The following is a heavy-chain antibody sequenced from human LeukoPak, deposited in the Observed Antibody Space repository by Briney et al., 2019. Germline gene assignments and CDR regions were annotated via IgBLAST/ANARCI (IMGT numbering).Heavy chain of an antibody. Sequence: GASVNVSCKASGYTFTSYAMHWVRQAPGQRLEWMGWINAGNGNTKYSQKFQGRVTITRDTSASTAYMELSSLRSEDTAVYYCARDRGYDFWSGYYRMVPYYYYGMDVWGQGTTVTVSS. J-gene: IGHJ6*02. CDR2: INAGNGNT. V-gene: IGHV1-3*01. CDR1: GYTFTSYA. CDR3: ARDRGYDFWSGYYRMVPYYYYGMDV. D-gene: IGHD3-3*01.